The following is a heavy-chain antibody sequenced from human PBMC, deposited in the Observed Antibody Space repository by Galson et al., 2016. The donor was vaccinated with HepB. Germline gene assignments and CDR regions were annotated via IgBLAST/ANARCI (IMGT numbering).Heavy chain of an antibody. Sequence: SLRLSCAASGFTFSNYSMNWVRQAPGKGLEWVSSISRSSSKIYYADSVKGRFTISRDNAKKSLFLQMNRLRAEDTATYYCATVGVVVVVAQVNWVDPWGQGTLVTVSS. V-gene: IGHV3-21*01. CDR1: GFTFSNYS. J-gene: IGHJ5*02. D-gene: IGHD2-15*01. CDR2: ISRSSSKI. CDR3: ATVGVVVVVAQVNWVDP.